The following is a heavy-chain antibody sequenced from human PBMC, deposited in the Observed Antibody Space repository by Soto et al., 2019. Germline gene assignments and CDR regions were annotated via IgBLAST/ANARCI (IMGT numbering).Heavy chain of an antibody. D-gene: IGHD3-22*01. V-gene: IGHV4-39*01. Sequence: SETLSLTCTVSGDSISTSTYYWGWIRQPPGKGLEWIESIYYSGSSHYDPSLKSRVTISVDTSKNQFSLKLSSVTAADAAVYYCARHGSRGYDYFEHWGQGTPVTVSS. CDR1: GDSISTSTYY. CDR2: IYYSGSS. J-gene: IGHJ4*02. CDR3: ARHGSRGYDYFEH.